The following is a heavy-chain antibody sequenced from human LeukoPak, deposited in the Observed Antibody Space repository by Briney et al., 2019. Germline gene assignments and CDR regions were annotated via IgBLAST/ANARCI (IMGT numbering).Heavy chain of an antibody. J-gene: IGHJ4*02. Sequence: SETLSLTRTVSGGSISSSSYYWGWIRQPPGKGLEWIGSIYYSGSTYYNPSLKSRVTISVDTSKNQFSLKLSSVTAADTAVYYCARKFIGYSYAILDWGQGTLVTVSS. V-gene: IGHV4-39*07. CDR1: GGSISSSSYY. CDR3: ARKFIGYSYAILD. CDR2: IYYSGST. D-gene: IGHD5-18*01.